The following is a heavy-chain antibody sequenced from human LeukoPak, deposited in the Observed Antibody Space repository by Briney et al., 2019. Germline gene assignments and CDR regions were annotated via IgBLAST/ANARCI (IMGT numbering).Heavy chain of an antibody. CDR3: ARYHEAYNWFDP. J-gene: IGHJ5*02. V-gene: IGHV1-18*01. CDR1: RYTFTSYG. D-gene: IGHD2-2*01. Sequence: ASVKVSCKASRYTFTSYGISWVRQAPGQGLEWMGWISAYNGNTNYAQKLQGRVTMTTDTSTSTAYMELRSLRSDDTAVYYCARYHEAYNWFDPWGQGTLVTVSS. CDR2: ISAYNGNT.